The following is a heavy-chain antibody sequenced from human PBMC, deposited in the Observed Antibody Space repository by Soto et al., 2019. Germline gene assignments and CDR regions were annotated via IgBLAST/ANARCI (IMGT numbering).Heavy chain of an antibody. D-gene: IGHD6-13*01. V-gene: IGHV3-21*01. Sequence: EVHLVESGGGLVKPGGSLRLSCAASGFTFRSFTMNWVRQAPGKGLEWVSTISSNSAYIYYTDGLRGRFTISRDNAKNSLHLQMNSLRAEDTAVYYCTRDASRDSSARGWFDPWGPGTLVTVSS. CDR3: TRDASRDSSARGWFDP. J-gene: IGHJ5*02. CDR2: ISSNSAYI. CDR1: GFTFRSFT.